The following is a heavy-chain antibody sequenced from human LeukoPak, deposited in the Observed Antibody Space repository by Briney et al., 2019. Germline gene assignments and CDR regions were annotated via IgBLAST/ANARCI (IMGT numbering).Heavy chain of an antibody. Sequence: ASETLSLTCTVSGGSISNYCWSWIRQPPGKGLEWIGNVYYSGSTIYNPSLRSRVTMSVDMSTNQFSLNLTSVSAADTAVYYCARRAYHPGGWFDPWGQGTLVTVSS. CDR1: GGSISNYC. D-gene: IGHD1-14*01. CDR2: VYYSGST. J-gene: IGHJ5*02. CDR3: ARRAYHPGGWFDP. V-gene: IGHV4-59*08.